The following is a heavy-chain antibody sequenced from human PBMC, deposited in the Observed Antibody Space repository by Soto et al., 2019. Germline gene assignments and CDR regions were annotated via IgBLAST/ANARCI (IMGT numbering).Heavy chain of an antibody. CDR3: ARDGKGGYSYGSVPFDY. V-gene: IGHV3-33*01. CDR1: GFTFSSYG. Sequence: QVQLVESGGGVVQPGRSLRLSCAASGFTFSSYGMHWVRQAPGKGLEWVAVIWYDGSNKYYADSVKGRFTISRDNSKNTLYLQMNSLRAEDTAVYYCARDGKGGYSYGSVPFDYWGQGTLVTVFS. CDR2: IWYDGSNK. J-gene: IGHJ4*02. D-gene: IGHD5-18*01.